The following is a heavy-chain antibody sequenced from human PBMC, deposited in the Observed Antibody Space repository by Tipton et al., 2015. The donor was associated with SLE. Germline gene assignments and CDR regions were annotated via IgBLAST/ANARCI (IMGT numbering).Heavy chain of an antibody. Sequence: LRLSCAVYGGSFSGYYWSWIRQHPGKGLEWIGYIYNTVNTYYNPSLTSRVTISDDTSKNQFSLTLSSVTAADTAIYYCARFGRSAAMDWFDRWGQGTLVTVSS. CDR1: GGSFSGYY. J-gene: IGHJ5*02. V-gene: IGHV4-31*02. D-gene: IGHD2-2*01. CDR3: ARFGRSAAMDWFDR. CDR2: IYNTVNT.